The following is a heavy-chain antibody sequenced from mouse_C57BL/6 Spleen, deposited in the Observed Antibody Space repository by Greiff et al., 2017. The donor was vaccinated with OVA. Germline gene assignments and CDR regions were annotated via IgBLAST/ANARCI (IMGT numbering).Heavy chain of an antibody. CDR3: ERHYYGSNYFDD. CDR2: ISSGSSTI. V-gene: IGHV5-17*01. Sequence: DVMLVESGGGLVKPGGSLKLSCAASGFTFSDYGMHWVRQAPEKGLEWVAYISSGSSTIYYADTVKGRFTISRDNAKNTLCLPMTSLRSEETAMYYCERHYYGSNYFDDWGQGTTLTVSS. CDR1: GFTFSDYG. J-gene: IGHJ2*01. D-gene: IGHD1-1*01.